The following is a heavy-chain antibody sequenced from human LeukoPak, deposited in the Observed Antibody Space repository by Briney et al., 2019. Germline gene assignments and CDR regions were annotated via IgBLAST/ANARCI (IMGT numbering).Heavy chain of an antibody. D-gene: IGHD3-16*01. V-gene: IGHV3-21*01. CDR1: GFTFSSYS. J-gene: IGHJ4*02. CDR3: ARVSAALGGFDY. Sequence: GGFLRLSCAASGFTFSSYSMNWVRQAPGKGLEWASSISSSSSYIYYADSVKGRFTISRDNAKNSLYLQMNSLRVEDTAVYYCARVSAALGGFDYWGQGTLVAVSS. CDR2: ISSSSSYI.